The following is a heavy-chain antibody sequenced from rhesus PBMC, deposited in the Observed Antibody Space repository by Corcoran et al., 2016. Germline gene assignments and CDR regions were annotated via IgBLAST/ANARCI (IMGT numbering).Heavy chain of an antibody. CDR3: VTGDDHGYYSSRRFDY. V-gene: IGHV4-122*02. Sequence: QLQLQESGPGLVKHSETLSLTCAVSVYSISRGYGWSWIRQPHGKGHDRIGYISYIGSTSYYPSLTTRRPTSRATSTPQLSMTVSAVTAKATAVDYRVTGDDHGYYSSRRFDYWGKGLMVTVSS. CDR1: VYSISRGYG. J-gene: IGHJ4*01. D-gene: IGHD3-9*01. CDR2: ISYIGST.